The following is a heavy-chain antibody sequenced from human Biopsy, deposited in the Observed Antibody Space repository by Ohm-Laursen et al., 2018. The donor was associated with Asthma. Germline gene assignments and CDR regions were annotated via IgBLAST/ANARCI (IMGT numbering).Heavy chain of an antibody. CDR1: GYNFISFA. V-gene: IGHV1-3*04. D-gene: IGHD3-9*01. CDR2: VNTGNGDT. Sequence: ASVKVSCKASGYNFISFAIHWVRQAPGQRLEWMGWVNTGNGDTKYSQKFQGGVTITRDTSASTAYMELRSLRSEDTATYYCARAYYDFLTGQVKDVFGVWGQGTMVTVSS. CDR3: ARAYYDFLTGQVKDVFGV. J-gene: IGHJ3*01.